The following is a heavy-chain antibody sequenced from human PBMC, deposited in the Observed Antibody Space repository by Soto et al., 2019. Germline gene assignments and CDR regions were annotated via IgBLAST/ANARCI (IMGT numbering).Heavy chain of an antibody. CDR2: IRAYNGNT. CDR1: GYTFTSYG. Sequence: QVQLVQSGAEVKKPGASVKVSCKASGYTFTSYGISWVRQAPGQGLEWMGWIRAYNGNTNHAQKLQGRDTITTDTPRNRAYMELRSLRHDDTAVYYCARNGGDIVVVDFLDAFDIWGQGTMVTVSS. D-gene: IGHD2-15*01. CDR3: ARNGGDIVVVDFLDAFDI. J-gene: IGHJ3*02. V-gene: IGHV1-18*01.